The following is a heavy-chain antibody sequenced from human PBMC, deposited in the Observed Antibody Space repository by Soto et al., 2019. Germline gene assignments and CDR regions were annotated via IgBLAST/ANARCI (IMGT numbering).Heavy chain of an antibody. CDR3: ASDLGAQIVDY. Sequence: QVQLVQSGAEVKQPGASVTVSCKASGYTFTNYGITWVRQAPGQGLEWMGWISAYNGNTKYAQKLQGTVIMTTDTSTSTGYMDLRSLRSDDTAVYYCASDLGAQIVDYWGQGNLVTVSS. CDR1: GYTFTNYG. D-gene: IGHD1-26*01. CDR2: ISAYNGNT. V-gene: IGHV1-18*01. J-gene: IGHJ4*02.